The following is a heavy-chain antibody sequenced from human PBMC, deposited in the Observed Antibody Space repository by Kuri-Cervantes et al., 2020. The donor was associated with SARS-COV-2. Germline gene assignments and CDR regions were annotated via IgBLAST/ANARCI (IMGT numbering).Heavy chain of an antibody. CDR1: GGTFSSYA. CDR3: ARDGSSWGEFDP. D-gene: IGHD6-13*01. Sequence: SVKVSCKASGGTFSSYAISWVRQAPGQGLEWMGRIIPILGTANYAQKFQGRVTITADKSTSTAYMELRSLRSDDTAVYYCARDGSSWGEFDPWGQGTLVTVSS. V-gene: IGHV1-69*04. J-gene: IGHJ5*02. CDR2: IIPILGTA.